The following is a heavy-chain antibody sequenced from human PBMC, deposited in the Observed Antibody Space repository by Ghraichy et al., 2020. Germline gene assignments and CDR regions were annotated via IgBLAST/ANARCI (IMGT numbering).Heavy chain of an antibody. J-gene: IGHJ4*02. CDR1: GFTFSNHW. CDR3: ARYQEQLGY. Sequence: GGSLILSCAGSGFTFSNHWMTWVRQAPGKGLEWVANIKQDGSEKYYVDSVKGRFTVSRDNAKNSLYLQLDSLRVEDTAIYYCARYQEQLGYWGQGTLVTVSS. V-gene: IGHV3-7*03. CDR2: IKQDGSEK. D-gene: IGHD6-13*01.